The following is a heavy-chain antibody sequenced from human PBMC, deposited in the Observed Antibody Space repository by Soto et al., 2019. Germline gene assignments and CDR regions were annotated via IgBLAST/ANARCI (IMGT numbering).Heavy chain of an antibody. D-gene: IGHD2-15*01. CDR2: ISANNGHT. Sequence: ASVKVSCKASGYIFTNYGITWVRQAPGQGLEWMGWISANNGHTKYAQKFQGRVTITADESTSTGYMELSSLRSEDTAVYYCARSQGGSSSLDIYYYYYYGMDVWGQGTTVTVSS. J-gene: IGHJ6*02. CDR1: GYIFTNYG. V-gene: IGHV1-18*01. CDR3: ARSQGGSSSLDIYYYYYYGMDV.